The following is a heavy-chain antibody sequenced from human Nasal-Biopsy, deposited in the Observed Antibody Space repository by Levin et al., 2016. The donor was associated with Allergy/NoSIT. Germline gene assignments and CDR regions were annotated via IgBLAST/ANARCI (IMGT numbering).Heavy chain of an antibody. CDR2: IYYNGKT. J-gene: IGHJ4*02. CDR3: ARGDFYGSGSYSPWGDLNYFDY. Sequence: GSLRLSCDVSGGSVNSGDYYWSWIRQPPGKGLEWLGYIYYNGKTNSKPSLKSRVTISVDTSQNRFSLKLSSVTAADTAVYYCARGDFYGSGSYSPWGDLNYFDYWGQGILVTVSS. CDR1: GGSVNSGDYY. V-gene: IGHV4-61*08. D-gene: IGHD3-10*01.